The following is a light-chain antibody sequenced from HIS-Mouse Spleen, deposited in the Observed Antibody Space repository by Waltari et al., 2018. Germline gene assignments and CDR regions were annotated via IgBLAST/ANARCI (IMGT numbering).Light chain of an antibody. CDR1: SSDVGGYNY. V-gene: IGLV2-14*03. J-gene: IGLJ2*01. CDR2: DVS. CDR3: SSYTSSSLV. Sequence: QSALTQPASVSGSPGQSIPISCTGTSSDVGGYNYVSWYQQHPGKAPKPMIYDVSNRPSGVSNRFSGSKSGNTASLTISGLQAEDEADYYCSSYTSSSLVFGGGTKLTVL.